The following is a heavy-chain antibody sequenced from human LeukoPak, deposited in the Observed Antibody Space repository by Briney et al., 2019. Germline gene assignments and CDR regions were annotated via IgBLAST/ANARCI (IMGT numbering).Heavy chain of an antibody. CDR2: ISGSGAIT. D-gene: IGHD2-15*01. J-gene: IGHJ6*04. Sequence: GGSLRLSCAASGFTFSSYGMSWVRQAPGKGLDWVSTISGSGAITYYADSVKGRFTISRDNAKNSLYLQMNSLRAEDTAVYYCARDPRSGYAVDVWGKGTTVTISS. CDR3: ARDPRSGYAVDV. CDR1: GFTFSSYG. V-gene: IGHV3-23*01.